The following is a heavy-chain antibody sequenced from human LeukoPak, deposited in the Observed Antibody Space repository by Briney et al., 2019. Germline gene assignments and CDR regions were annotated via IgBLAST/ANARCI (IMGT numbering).Heavy chain of an antibody. D-gene: IGHD4-17*01. Sequence: NPGGSLRLSCSASGFDLSPYTMNWVRQAPGKGLERVASISSTSSYMYYGDSLKGRFTISRDNAKNTLYLQLGSLRAEDTATYYCARRVTTFLSWGQGTLVIVSS. CDR3: ARRVTTFLS. CDR1: GFDLSPYT. CDR2: ISSTSSYM. J-gene: IGHJ4*02. V-gene: IGHV3-21*01.